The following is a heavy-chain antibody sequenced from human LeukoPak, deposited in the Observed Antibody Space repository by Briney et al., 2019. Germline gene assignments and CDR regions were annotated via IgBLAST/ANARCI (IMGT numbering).Heavy chain of an antibody. V-gene: IGHV4-39*07. CDR1: GGSISSSSYY. CDR3: ARSRSSTDV. CDR2: IYYSGST. J-gene: IGHJ6*04. D-gene: IGHD4-11*01. Sequence: SETLSLTCTVSGGSISSSSYYWGWIRQPPGKGLEWIGSIYYSGSTYYNPSLKSRVTISVDTSKNQFSLKLSSVTAADTAVYYCARSRSSTDVWGKGTTVTVSS.